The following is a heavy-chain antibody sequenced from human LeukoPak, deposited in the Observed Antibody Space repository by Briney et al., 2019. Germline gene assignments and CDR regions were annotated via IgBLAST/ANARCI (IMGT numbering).Heavy chain of an antibody. CDR3: AIQAGDFDY. CDR1: GFTFSSYG. D-gene: IGHD4-17*01. Sequence: GRSLRLSCAASGFTFSSYGMHWVRQAPGKGLEWVAVISYDGSNKYYADSVKGRFTISRDNSKNTLYLQMNGLRAEDTAVYYCAIQAGDFDYWGQGTLVTVSS. J-gene: IGHJ4*02. V-gene: IGHV3-30*03. CDR2: ISYDGSNK.